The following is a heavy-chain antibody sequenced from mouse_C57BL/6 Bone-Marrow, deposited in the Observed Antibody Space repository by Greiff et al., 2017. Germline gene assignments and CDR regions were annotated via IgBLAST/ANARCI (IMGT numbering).Heavy chain of an antibody. V-gene: IGHV1-4*01. J-gene: IGHJ4*01. CDR2: INPSSGYT. Sequence: VQLQQSGAELARPGASVKMSCKASGYTFPSYTMHWVKQRPGQGLEWIGYINPSSGYTKYNQKFKDTATLTADKSSSTAYMQLSSLTSEDSAVYYCAKLGHAMDYWGQGTSVTVSS. CDR3: AKLGHAMDY. CDR1: GYTFPSYT. D-gene: IGHD4-1*01.